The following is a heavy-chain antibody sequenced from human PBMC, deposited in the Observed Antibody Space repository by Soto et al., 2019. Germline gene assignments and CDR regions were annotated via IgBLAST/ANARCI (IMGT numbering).Heavy chain of an antibody. D-gene: IGHD2-2*01. J-gene: IGHJ1*01. CDR3: VRGDAVTSWTFWS. CDR1: GFTFSSHW. Sequence: EVQLVESGGGLVQPGGSLTLSCAASGFTFSSHWMHWVRQAPGKGLVCVSRINTDGSDTTYADSVKGRFTISRDNAKNTLYLQMNSLRAEDTAGYYGVRGDAVTSWTFWSWGQGTLVTVSS. CDR2: INTDGSDT. V-gene: IGHV3-74*01.